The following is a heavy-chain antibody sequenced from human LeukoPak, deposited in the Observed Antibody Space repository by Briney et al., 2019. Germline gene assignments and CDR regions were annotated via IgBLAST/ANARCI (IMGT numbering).Heavy chain of an antibody. V-gene: IGHV3-23*01. CDR3: ARAETYYYDSSGPPPPYYYYYYMDV. CDR1: GFTFSSYG. J-gene: IGHJ6*03. CDR2: ISGSGGST. Sequence: GGTLRLSCAASGFTFSSYGMSWVRQAPGKGLEWVSAISGSGGSTYYADSVKGRFTISRDNSKNTLYLQMNSLRAEDTAVYYCARAETYYYDSSGPPPPYYYYYYMDVWGKGTTVTVSS. D-gene: IGHD3-22*01.